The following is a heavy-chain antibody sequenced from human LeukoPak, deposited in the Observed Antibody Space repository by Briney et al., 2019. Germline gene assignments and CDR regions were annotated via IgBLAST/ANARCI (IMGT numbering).Heavy chain of an antibody. V-gene: IGHV3-48*03. CDR1: GFPFSSYE. Sequence: GGSLRLSCAASGFPFSSYEMNWVRQAPGKGLEGVSYISSSGSTIYYADSVKGRFTISRDNAKNSLYLQMNSLGPEDTAIYYWAKLFESGTYNNFFHYWGQGTLVTVFS. J-gene: IGHJ4*02. CDR3: AKLFESGTYNNFFHY. D-gene: IGHD3-10*01. CDR2: ISSSGSTI.